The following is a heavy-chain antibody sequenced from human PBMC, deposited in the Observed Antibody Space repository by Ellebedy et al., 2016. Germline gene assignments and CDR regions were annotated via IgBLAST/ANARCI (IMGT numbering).Heavy chain of an antibody. V-gene: IGHV4-59*13. CDR3: ARWTELTGDYAFDI. J-gene: IGHJ3*02. CDR2: IYYSGST. D-gene: IGHD7-27*01. CDR1: GGSISSYY. Sequence: SETLSLXCTVSGGSISSYYWSWIRQPPGKGLEWIGYIYYSGSTNYNPSLKSRVTISVDTSKNQFSLKLSSVTAADTAVYYCARWTELTGDYAFDIWGQGTMVTVSS.